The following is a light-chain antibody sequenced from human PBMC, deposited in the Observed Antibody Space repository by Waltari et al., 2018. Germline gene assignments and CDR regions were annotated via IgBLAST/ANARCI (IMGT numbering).Light chain of an antibody. CDR1: SSDVGAYDY. CDR3: SSYTGSSTLVI. J-gene: IGLJ2*01. Sequence: QSALTQPASVSGSPGQSITISCTGSSSDVGAYDYVSWYQHHPGKAPKLMIYRVSNRPSGVSNRFSGSKSGNTASLTISGVQAEDEADYYCSSYTGSSTLVIFGGGTKLTVL. CDR2: RVS. V-gene: IGLV2-14*01.